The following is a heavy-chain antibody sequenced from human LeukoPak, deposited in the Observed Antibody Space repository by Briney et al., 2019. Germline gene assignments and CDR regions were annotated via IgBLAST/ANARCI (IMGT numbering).Heavy chain of an antibody. CDR3: AKDLLISARRDAFDI. D-gene: IGHD3-16*01. J-gene: IGHJ3*02. CDR2: ISGSGGST. Sequence: GGSLRLSCAASGFTFSSHGMSWVRQAPGKGLEWVSAISGSGGSTYYADSVKGRFTISRDNSKNTLYLQMNSLRAEDTAVYYCAKDLLISARRDAFDIWGQGTMVTVSS. V-gene: IGHV3-23*01. CDR1: GFTFSSHG.